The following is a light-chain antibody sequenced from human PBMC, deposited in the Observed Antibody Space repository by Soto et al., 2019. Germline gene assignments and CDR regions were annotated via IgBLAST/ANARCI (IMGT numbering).Light chain of an antibody. J-gene: IGLJ2*01. Sequence: QSVLTQPPSVSGAPGQRVTISCTGSRSNIGAGYDVHWYQQVPGTAPKLLIFGNSNRPSGVPDRFSGSKSGTSASLAITGLQAEDEADYYCQSYDSSPSGVVFGGGTKVTVL. CDR3: QSYDSSPSGVV. V-gene: IGLV1-40*01. CDR1: RSNIGAGYD. CDR2: GNS.